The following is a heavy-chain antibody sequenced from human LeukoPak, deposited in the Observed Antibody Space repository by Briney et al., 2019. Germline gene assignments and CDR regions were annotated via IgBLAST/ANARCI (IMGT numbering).Heavy chain of an antibody. Sequence: GGSLRLSCAASGFTFSSYEMNWVRQAPGKGLEWVSYIGSSGSTIYYADSVKGRFTISRDNAKNSLYLQMNSLRAEDTAVYYCARVKQQLVAPDYWGQGTLVTVSS. V-gene: IGHV3-48*03. D-gene: IGHD6-13*01. CDR3: ARVKQQLVAPDY. CDR1: GFTFSSYE. J-gene: IGHJ4*02. CDR2: IGSSGSTI.